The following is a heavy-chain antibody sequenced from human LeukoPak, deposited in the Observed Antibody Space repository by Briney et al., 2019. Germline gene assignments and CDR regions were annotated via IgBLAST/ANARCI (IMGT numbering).Heavy chain of an antibody. CDR2: ISWNSGSI. Sequence: SLRLSCAASGFTFDDYAMHWVRQAPGKGLEWVSGISWNSGSIGYADSVKGRFTISRDNAKNSLYLQMNSLRAEDTALYYCAHSVGATLFQDDAFDIWGQGTMVTVSS. J-gene: IGHJ3*02. CDR3: AHSVGATLFQDDAFDI. D-gene: IGHD1-26*01. CDR1: GFTFDDYA. V-gene: IGHV3-9*01.